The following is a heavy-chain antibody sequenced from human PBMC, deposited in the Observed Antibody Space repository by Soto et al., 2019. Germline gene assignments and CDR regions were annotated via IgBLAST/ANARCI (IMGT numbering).Heavy chain of an antibody. D-gene: IGHD3-16*01. V-gene: IGHV3-48*02. CDR3: ARGDTTMITGFDY. CDR1: GFTFSSYS. CDR2: ISSSSRTI. J-gene: IGHJ4*02. Sequence: GGSLRLSCAASGFTFSSYSMNWVRQAPGKGLEWVSYISSSSRTIYYADSVKGRFTISRDNAKNSLYLQMNSLRDEDTAVYYCARGDTTMITGFDYWGQGTLVTVSS.